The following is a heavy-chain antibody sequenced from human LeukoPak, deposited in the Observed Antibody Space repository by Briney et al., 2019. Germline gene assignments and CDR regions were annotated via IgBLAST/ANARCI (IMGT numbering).Heavy chain of an antibody. D-gene: IGHD3-3*01. J-gene: IGHJ4*02. CDR2: ISSSSSTI. V-gene: IGHV3-48*01. CDR3: AREPTYYDFWSGYSWFDY. Sequence: GGSLRLSCAASGFTFSSYSMNWVRQAPGKGLDWVSYISSSSSTIYYADSVKGRFTISRDNAKNSLYLQMNSLRVEDTAVYYCAREPTYYDFWSGYSWFDYWGQGTLVTVSS. CDR1: GFTFSSYS.